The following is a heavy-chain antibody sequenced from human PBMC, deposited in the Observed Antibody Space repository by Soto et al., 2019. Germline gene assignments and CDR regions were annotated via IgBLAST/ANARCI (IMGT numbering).Heavy chain of an antibody. J-gene: IGHJ1*01. CDR3: ARHTPAISISDH. CDR2: IYHSGST. V-gene: IGHV4-31*03. CDR1: GGSISSGGYY. Sequence: SETLSLTCTVSGGSISSGGYYWSWIRQHPGRDLEWIGYIYHSGSTYYNPSLKSRVTISVDTSKNQFSLKLSSVTAADTAVYYCARHTPAISISDHWGQGTLVTVSS. D-gene: IGHD2-15*01.